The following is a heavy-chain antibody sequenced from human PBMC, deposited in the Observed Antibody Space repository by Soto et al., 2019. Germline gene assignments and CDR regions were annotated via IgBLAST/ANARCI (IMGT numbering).Heavy chain of an antibody. CDR1: GYTFTSYG. CDR2: ISAYNGNT. CDR3: ARDWYSSSWYLDGYFQH. D-gene: IGHD6-13*01. V-gene: IGHV1-18*01. Sequence: QVQLVQSGAEVKKPGASVKVSCKASGYTFTSYGISWVRQAPGQGLEWMGWISAYNGNTNYAQKLQGRVIMTTDTSTSTAYMELRSLRSDDTAVYYCARDWYSSSWYLDGYFQHWGQGTLVTVSS. J-gene: IGHJ1*01.